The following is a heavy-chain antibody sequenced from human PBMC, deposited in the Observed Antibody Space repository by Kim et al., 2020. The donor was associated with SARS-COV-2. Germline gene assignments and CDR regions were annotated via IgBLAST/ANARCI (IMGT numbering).Heavy chain of an antibody. J-gene: IGHJ4*02. Sequence: PALKSRCTISVDTSKNQFSLKLSSVTAADTAVDYCARQYSSGYYSQDFDYWGQGTLVTVSS. CDR3: ARQYSSGYYSQDFDY. D-gene: IGHD3-22*01. V-gene: IGHV4-39*01.